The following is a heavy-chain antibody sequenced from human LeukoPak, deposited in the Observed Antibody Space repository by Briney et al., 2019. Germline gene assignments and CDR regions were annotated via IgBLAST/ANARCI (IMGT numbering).Heavy chain of an antibody. CDR1: GYSFTSYG. V-gene: IGHV1-18*01. J-gene: IGHJ5*02. CDR3: ARDLMGDFWSGYYEIPNWFDP. D-gene: IGHD3-3*01. CDR2: ISAYNGKT. Sequence: ASVKVSCKASGYSFTSYGISWVRQAPGQGLEWMGWISAYNGKTNYEQKLQGSVTMTTDTSTSTAYMELRSMSSDDTAVYYCARDLMGDFWSGYYEIPNWFDPWGQGTLVTVSS.